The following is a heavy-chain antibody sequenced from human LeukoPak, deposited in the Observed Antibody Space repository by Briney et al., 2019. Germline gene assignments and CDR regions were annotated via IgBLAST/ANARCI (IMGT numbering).Heavy chain of an antibody. CDR1: GFTFSSYA. D-gene: IGHD5-18*01. CDR3: ARVNVDTAMGDHFDY. J-gene: IGHJ4*02. CDR2: ISYDGSNK. V-gene: IGHV3-30-3*01. Sequence: PGGSLRLSCAASGFTFSSYAMHWVRQAPGKGLEWVAVISYDGSNKYYADSVKGRFTISRDNSKNTLYLQMNSLRAEDTAVYYCARVNVDTAMGDHFDYWGQGTLVTVSS.